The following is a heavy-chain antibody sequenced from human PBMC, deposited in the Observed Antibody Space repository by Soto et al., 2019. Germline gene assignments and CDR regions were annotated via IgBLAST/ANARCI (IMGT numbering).Heavy chain of an antibody. Sequence: PGGSLRLSCAASGFTFSSYAMSWVRQAPGKGLEWVSAISGSGGSTYYADSVKGRFTISRDNSKNTLYLQMNSLRAEDTAVYYSAKDRKYQLLVPYWGQGTLVTVSS. CDR1: GFTFSSYA. J-gene: IGHJ4*02. CDR2: ISGSGGST. V-gene: IGHV3-23*01. CDR3: AKDRKYQLLVPY. D-gene: IGHD2-2*01.